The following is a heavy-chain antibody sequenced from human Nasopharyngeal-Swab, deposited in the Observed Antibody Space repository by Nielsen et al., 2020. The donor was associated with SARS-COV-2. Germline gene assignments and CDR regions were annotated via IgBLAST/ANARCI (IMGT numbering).Heavy chain of an antibody. Sequence: GESLKISCVASGFTFSSYAMHWVRQAPGRGLEWVAVISYDGSNKYYADSAKGRFTISRDNSKNTLYLQMNSLRAEDTAVYYCGRTAHWGQGTLVTVSS. CDR1: GFTFSSYA. CDR2: ISYDGSNK. V-gene: IGHV3-30*04. J-gene: IGHJ4*02. CDR3: GRTAH.